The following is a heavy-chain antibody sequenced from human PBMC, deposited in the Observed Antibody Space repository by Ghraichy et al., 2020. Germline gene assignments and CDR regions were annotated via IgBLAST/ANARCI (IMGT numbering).Heavy chain of an antibody. Sequence: GGSLRLSCAASGFTFSSYAMSWVRQAPGQGLDWVSSISGSGGSTYYADSVKGRFTISRDNSQNTLYLQMNSLRADDTAVYYCAKHQTPLWPDYHADYWGQGTLVTVSS. CDR1: GFTFSSYA. J-gene: IGHJ4*02. CDR2: ISGSGGST. CDR3: AKHQTPLWPDYHADY. V-gene: IGHV3-23*01. D-gene: IGHD4-11*01.